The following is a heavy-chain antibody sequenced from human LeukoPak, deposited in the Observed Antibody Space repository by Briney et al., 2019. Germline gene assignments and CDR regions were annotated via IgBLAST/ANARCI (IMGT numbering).Heavy chain of an antibody. CDR1: GFTFSSYS. CDR2: ISSSSSYI. Sequence: GGSLRLSCAASGFTFSSYSMNWVRQAPGKGLEWVSSISSSSSYIYYADSVKGRFTISSDNAKNSLYLQMNSLRAEDTAVYYCARGRGYSYGYYFDYWGQGTLVTVSS. CDR3: ARGRGYSYGYYFDY. J-gene: IGHJ4*02. D-gene: IGHD5-18*01. V-gene: IGHV3-21*01.